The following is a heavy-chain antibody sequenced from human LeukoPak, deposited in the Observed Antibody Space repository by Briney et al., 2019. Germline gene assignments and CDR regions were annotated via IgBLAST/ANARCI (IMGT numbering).Heavy chain of an antibody. Sequence: SVKVSCKASGGTFSSYAISWVRQAPGQGLEWMGGIIPIFGTANYAQKFQGRVTITADKSMSTAYMELSSLRSEDTAVYYCARGSPQGWRHFDYWGQGTLVTVSS. V-gene: IGHV1-69*06. CDR3: ARGSPQGWRHFDY. CDR2: IIPIFGTA. J-gene: IGHJ4*02. CDR1: GGTFSSYA. D-gene: IGHD6-19*01.